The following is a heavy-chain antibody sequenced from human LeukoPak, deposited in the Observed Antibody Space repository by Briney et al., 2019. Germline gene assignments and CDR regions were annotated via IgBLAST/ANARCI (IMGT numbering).Heavy chain of an antibody. CDR2: INPNSGGT. CDR1: GYTFTSYD. D-gene: IGHD2-15*01. CDR3: ARGVADYYYYGMDV. V-gene: IGHV1-2*02. Sequence: GASVKVSCKASGYTFTSYDITWVRQAPGQGLEWMGWINPNSGGTNYAQKFQGRVTMTRDTSISTAYMELSRLRSDDTAVYYCARGVADYYYYGMDVWGQGTTVTVSS. J-gene: IGHJ6*02.